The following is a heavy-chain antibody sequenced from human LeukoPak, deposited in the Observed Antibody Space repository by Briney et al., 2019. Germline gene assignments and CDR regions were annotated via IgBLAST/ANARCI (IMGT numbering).Heavy chain of an antibody. J-gene: IGHJ4*02. CDR2: ISGSGGST. CDR3: AKGSELTIFGVVISDHYYIDY. V-gene: IGHV3-23*01. Sequence: LEXVXAISGSGGSTYYADSVKGRFTISRDNSKNTLYLQMNSLRAEDTAVYYCAKGSELTIFGVVISDHYYIDYWGQGTLVTVSS. D-gene: IGHD3-3*01.